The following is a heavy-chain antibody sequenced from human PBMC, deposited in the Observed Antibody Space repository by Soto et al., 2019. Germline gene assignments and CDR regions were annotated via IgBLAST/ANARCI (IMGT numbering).Heavy chain of an antibody. J-gene: IGHJ4*02. D-gene: IGHD6-19*01. Sequence: PSETLSLTCTVSGGSISSYYWGWIRQPPGKGLEWIGYIYYNVNTNYNPSLKSRVTISVDTSKNQFSLKLSSVTAADTAVYYCAKEKFSKYSSGWQHFDYWGQGTLVTVSS. CDR3: AKEKFSKYSSGWQHFDY. V-gene: IGHV4-59*12. CDR2: IYYNVNT. CDR1: GGSISSYY.